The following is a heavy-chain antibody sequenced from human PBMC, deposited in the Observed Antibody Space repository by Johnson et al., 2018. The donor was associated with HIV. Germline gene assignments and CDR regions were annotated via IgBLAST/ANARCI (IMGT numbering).Heavy chain of an antibody. D-gene: IGHD3-3*01. CDR1: GFTVSSNY. J-gene: IGHJ3*02. CDR2: IYCGVST. V-gene: IGHV3-53*01. CDR3: AKDFEDFWSGYLLDAFDI. Sequence: VQLVESGGGLIQPGGSLRLSCAASGFTVSSNYMSWVRQTPGKGLEWVSVIYCGVSTYYADPVKGRFTTSRDTPRNTLYLQRNSLRAADTAAYFCAKDFEDFWSGYLLDAFDIWGQGTMVTVSS.